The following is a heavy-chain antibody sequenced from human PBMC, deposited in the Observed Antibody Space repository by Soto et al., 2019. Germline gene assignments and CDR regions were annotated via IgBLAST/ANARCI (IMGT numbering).Heavy chain of an antibody. D-gene: IGHD3-9*01. CDR2: MYHSGNT. V-gene: IGHV4-39*01. Sequence: SETLSLTCTVSGGPIISSNHYWAWIRQPPGEGLEWIGSMYHSGNTYYNPSLNSRVTVSVDTSKNQFSLKLSSVTAADTALYFCASHYFDSWTGHHTGVFYFDFWGQGALVTVSS. CDR1: GGPIISSNHY. CDR3: ASHYFDSWTGHHTGVFYFDF. J-gene: IGHJ4*02.